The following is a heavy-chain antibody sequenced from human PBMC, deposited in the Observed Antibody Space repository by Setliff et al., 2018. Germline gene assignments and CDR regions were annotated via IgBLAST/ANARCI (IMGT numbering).Heavy chain of an antibody. D-gene: IGHD2-15*01. V-gene: IGHV3-33*08. CDR3: ARTCSGSGCYAGLES. J-gene: IGHJ4*02. CDR1: GFAVSGDY. CDR2: IWDDGGNK. Sequence: GGSLRLSCAASGFAVSGDYMSWVRQAPGKGLEWVAVIWDDGGNKYHADSVKGRFTISRDVAKNSLYLQMNSLRAEDTAVYYCARTCSGSGCYAGLESWGQGTPVTVSS.